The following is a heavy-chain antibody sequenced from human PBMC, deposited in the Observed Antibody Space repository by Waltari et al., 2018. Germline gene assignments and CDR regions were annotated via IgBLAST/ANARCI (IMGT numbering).Heavy chain of an antibody. J-gene: IGHJ4*02. D-gene: IGHD6-6*01. CDR2: IYYSGST. Sequence: QVQLQESGPGLVKPSETLSLTCTVSGGSISSYYWSWIRQPPGKGLEWIWYIYYSGSTNYNPSLKSRVTISVDTSKNQFSLKLSSVTAADTAVYYCARVFGSSSSEFDYWGQGTLVTVSS. CDR3: ARVFGSSSSEFDY. V-gene: IGHV4-59*01. CDR1: GGSISSYY.